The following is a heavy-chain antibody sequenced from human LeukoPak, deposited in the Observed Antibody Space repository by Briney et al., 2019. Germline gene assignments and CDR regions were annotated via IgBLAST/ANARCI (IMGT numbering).Heavy chain of an antibody. V-gene: IGHV3-23*01. CDR3: AKRVTYYYDSRGDY. CDR2: ISGSGGST. Sequence: GGSLRLSCTASGFTFSSYAMSWVRQAPGKGLEWVSAISGSGGSTYYADSVKGRFTISRDNSKNTLYLQMNSLRAEDTAVYYCAKRVTYYYDSRGDYWGQGTLVTVSS. J-gene: IGHJ4*02. CDR1: GFTFSSYA. D-gene: IGHD3-22*01.